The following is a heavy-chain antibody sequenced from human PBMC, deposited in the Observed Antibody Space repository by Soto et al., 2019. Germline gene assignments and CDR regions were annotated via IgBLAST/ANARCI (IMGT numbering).Heavy chain of an antibody. Sequence: QVHLVQSGAEVRKPGASVKLSCKAVDFTFDTHGVSWLRQAPGQGLEWMGGISYNGKPDDAQKFEARVTMTIDKGTNTAYMELRSLRSDDTAVYYCARSVVATHFDKWGQGTLVIVSS. CDR3: ARSVVATHFDK. CDR1: DFTFDTHG. J-gene: IGHJ4*02. D-gene: IGHD2-21*02. CDR2: ISYNGKP. V-gene: IGHV1-18*01.